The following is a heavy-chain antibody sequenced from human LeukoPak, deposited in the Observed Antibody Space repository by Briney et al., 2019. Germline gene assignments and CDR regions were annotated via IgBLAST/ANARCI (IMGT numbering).Heavy chain of an antibody. CDR1: GGTFSSYA. CDR2: IIPILGIA. J-gene: IGHJ6*02. Sequence: SVKVSCEASGGTFSSYAISWVRQAPGQGLEWMGRIIPILGIANYAQKFQGRVTITADKSTSTAYMELSSLRSEDTAVYYCASLRSAAAGTHYYYGMDVWGQGTTVTVSS. CDR3: ASLRSAAAGTHYYYGMDV. V-gene: IGHV1-69*04. D-gene: IGHD6-13*01.